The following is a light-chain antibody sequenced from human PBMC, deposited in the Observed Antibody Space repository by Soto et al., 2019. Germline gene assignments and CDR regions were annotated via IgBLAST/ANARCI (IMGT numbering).Light chain of an antibody. J-gene: IGLJ1*01. CDR2: EVT. Sequence: QSVLTQPPSASGSPGQSVTISCTGTSGDIGGYDYVSWYQQHPGKAPKLMIYEVTKRPLGVPDRFSGSKSGNTASLTVSGLQAEDEADYYCSSYAGSNNPHVFGPGTKLTVL. CDR1: SGDIGGYDY. V-gene: IGLV2-8*01. CDR3: SSYAGSNNPHV.